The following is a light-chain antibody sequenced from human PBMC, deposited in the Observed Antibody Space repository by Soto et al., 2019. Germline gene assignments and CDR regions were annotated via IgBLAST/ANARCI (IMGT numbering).Light chain of an antibody. CDR3: QQYNSYSRT. J-gene: IGKJ1*01. Sequence: DIQMTQSPSTLSASVGARVTITCRASQSISSWLAWYQQKPWKAPKLLIYDASSLEGGVPSRFSGSGSATEFTLTIRSLQPDDFATYYCQQYNSYSRTFGQGTKVDI. CDR2: DAS. V-gene: IGKV1-5*01. CDR1: QSISSW.